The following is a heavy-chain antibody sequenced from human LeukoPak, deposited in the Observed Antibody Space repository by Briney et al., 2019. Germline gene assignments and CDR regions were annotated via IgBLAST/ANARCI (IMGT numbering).Heavy chain of an antibody. V-gene: IGHV4-59*01. J-gene: IGHJ5*02. Sequence: SETLSLTCAVYGGSFSGYYWTWIRQPPGKGLEWIGYIYYSGSTNYNPSLKSRVTISVDTSKNQFSLKLSSVTAADTAVYYCARVLVRTIFGVASGFDPWGQGTLVTVSS. CDR2: IYYSGST. CDR1: GGSFSGYY. CDR3: ARVLVRTIFGVASGFDP. D-gene: IGHD3-3*01.